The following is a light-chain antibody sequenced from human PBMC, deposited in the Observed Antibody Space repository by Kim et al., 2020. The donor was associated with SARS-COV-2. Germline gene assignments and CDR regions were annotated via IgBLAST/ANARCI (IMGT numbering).Light chain of an antibody. CDR1: SLRNYF. J-gene: IGLJ3*02. Sequence: SYELTQDPAVSVALGQTVRITCQGDSLRNYFAMWYQQKPGQAPVVVIYGENNRPSGIPDRFSGSTSGNTASLTITGAQAEDEADYYCQSRDSSANHVVFGGGTQLTVL. CDR3: QSRDSSANHVV. V-gene: IGLV3-19*01. CDR2: GEN.